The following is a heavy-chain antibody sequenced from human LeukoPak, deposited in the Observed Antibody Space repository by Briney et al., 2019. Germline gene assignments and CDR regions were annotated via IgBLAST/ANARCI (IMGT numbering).Heavy chain of an antibody. J-gene: IGHJ5*02. CDR3: ARLLADNWFDP. CDR2: IYYGVST. Sequence: TSETLSLTCTVSGGSISSYYWSWIRQPPGKGLEWIGYIYYGVSTNYNPSLKSRVTISLDTSKKQISLKVRSVTAADTAIYYCARLLADNWFDPWGQGTLVSVSS. CDR1: GGSISSYY. V-gene: IGHV4-59*08. D-gene: IGHD6-13*01.